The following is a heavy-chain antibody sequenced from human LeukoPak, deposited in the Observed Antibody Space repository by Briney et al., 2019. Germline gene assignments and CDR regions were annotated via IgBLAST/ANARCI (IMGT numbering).Heavy chain of an antibody. V-gene: IGHV4-59*12. J-gene: IGHJ4*02. CDR1: GGSISSYY. Sequence: PSETLSLTCTVSGGSISSYYWSWIRQPPGKGLEWIGYIYYSGSTNYNPSLKSRVTISVDTSKNQFSLKLSSVTAADTAVYYCASPREGAASFDYWGQGTLVTVSS. CDR3: ASPREGAASFDY. CDR2: IYYSGST. D-gene: IGHD1-26*01.